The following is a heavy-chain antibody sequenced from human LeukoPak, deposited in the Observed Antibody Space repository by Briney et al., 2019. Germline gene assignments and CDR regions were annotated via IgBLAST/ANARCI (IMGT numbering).Heavy chain of an antibody. D-gene: IGHD3-10*01. CDR1: GFTFSSYG. J-gene: IGHJ6*03. Sequence: GGSLRLSCAASGFTFSSYGMHWVRQAPGKGLEWVAFIRYDGSNKYYADSVKGRFTISRDNSKNTLYLQMNSLRAEDTAVYYCANDGTYYYGSGSYYPDAYYYYYMDVWGKGTTVTISS. V-gene: IGHV3-30*02. CDR2: IRYDGSNK. CDR3: ANDGTYYYGSGSYYPDAYYYYYMDV.